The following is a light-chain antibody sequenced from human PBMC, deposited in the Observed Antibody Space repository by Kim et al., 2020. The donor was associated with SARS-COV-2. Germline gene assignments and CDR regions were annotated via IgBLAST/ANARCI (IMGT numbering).Light chain of an antibody. Sequence: SASVGDRVTISCRASESVSTWLAWYQQKPGKAPRLLIYKASNLQSGVPSRFSGSGSGTEFSLTISRLQPDDFATYSCQQYNSYSHTFGQGTKLEI. V-gene: IGKV1-5*03. J-gene: IGKJ2*01. CDR3: QQYNSYSHT. CDR1: ESVSTW. CDR2: KAS.